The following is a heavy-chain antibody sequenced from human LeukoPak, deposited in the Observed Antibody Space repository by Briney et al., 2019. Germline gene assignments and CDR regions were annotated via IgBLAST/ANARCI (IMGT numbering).Heavy chain of an antibody. CDR2: ISAYNGNT. V-gene: IGHV1-18*01. J-gene: IGHJ5*02. D-gene: IGHD2-8*01. CDR1: GYTFTSYG. Sequence: ASVKVSCKASGYTFTSYGISWVRQAPGQGLEWMGWISAYNGNTNYAQKLQGRVTMTTDTSTSTAYMELRSLRSDDTAVYYCARDSIVLLVYAMPNWFDPWGQGTLVTVSS. CDR3: ARDSIVLLVYAMPNWFDP.